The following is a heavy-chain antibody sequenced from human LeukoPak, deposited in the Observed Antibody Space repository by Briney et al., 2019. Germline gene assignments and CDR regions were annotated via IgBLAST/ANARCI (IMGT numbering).Heavy chain of an antibody. CDR1: GFSFSSYW. CDR2: ISGSGGST. J-gene: IGHJ3*02. CDR3: ARGHPSEKHAFDI. Sequence: GGSLRLSCAASGFSFSSYWMTWVRQAPGKGLEWVSGISGSGGSTYYADSVKGRFTISRDNAKNSLYLQMNSLRAEDTAVYYCARGHPSEKHAFDIWGQGTMVTVSS. D-gene: IGHD2-2*01. V-gene: IGHV3-48*01.